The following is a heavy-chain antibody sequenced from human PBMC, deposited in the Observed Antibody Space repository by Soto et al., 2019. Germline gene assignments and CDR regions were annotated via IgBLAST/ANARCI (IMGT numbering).Heavy chain of an antibody. CDR1: GFTFSDYA. J-gene: IGHJ4*02. CDR3: AKGGRQWLVTSDFIY. V-gene: IGHV3-30*18. CDR2: VSHDGRNT. Sequence: VQLVESGGGVVQPGRSLRLSCAASGFTFSDYAMHWVRQAPGKGLEWVAVVSHDGRNTHYADSVKGRFTISRDISKNTFSLEMTSLGAGDTAVYYCAKGGRQWLVTSDFIYWGQGALVTVSS. D-gene: IGHD6-19*01.